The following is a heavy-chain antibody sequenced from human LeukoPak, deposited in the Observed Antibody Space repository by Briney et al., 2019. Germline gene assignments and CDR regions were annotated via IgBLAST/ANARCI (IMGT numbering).Heavy chain of an antibody. CDR3: ARGRFYGFQLSLASAFDI. J-gene: IGHJ3*02. D-gene: IGHD3-16*02. CDR2: MNPNSGNT. CDR1: GYTFTSYD. V-gene: IGHV1-8*03. Sequence: ASVKVSCKASGYTFTSYDINWVRQATGQGLEWMGWMNPNSGNTGYAQKFQGRVTITRNTSISTAYMELSSLRSEDTAVYYCARGRFYGFQLSLASAFDIWGQGTMVTVSS.